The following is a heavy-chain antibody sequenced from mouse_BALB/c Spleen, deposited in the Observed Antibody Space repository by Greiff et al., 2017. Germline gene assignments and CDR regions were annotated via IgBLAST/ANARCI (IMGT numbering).Heavy chain of an antibody. CDR2: ISYSGST. D-gene: IGHD1-1*01. CDR3: ARDLYYYGSSSYYAMDY. V-gene: IGHV3-2*02. CDR1: GYSITSDYA. J-gene: IGHJ4*01. Sequence: EVKLMESGPGLVKPSQSLSLTCTVTGYSITSDYAWNWLRQFPGNKLEWMGYISYSGSTSYNPSLKSRISITRDTSKNQFFLQLNSVTTEDTATYYCARDLYYYGSSSYYAMDYWGQGTSVTVSS.